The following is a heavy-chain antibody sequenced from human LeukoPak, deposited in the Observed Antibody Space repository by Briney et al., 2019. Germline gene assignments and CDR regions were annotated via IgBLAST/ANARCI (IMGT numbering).Heavy chain of an antibody. V-gene: IGHV4-4*07. D-gene: IGHD6-19*01. Sequence: KPSETLSLTCTVSGVSINDYYWTWIRQPAGKGLEWIGQIYPSESPKYNPSLESRVTMSVDTSKKHFPLQLTFVTVADTGVYYCARRASSTGWSFDSWGQGTQVTVSS. J-gene: IGHJ4*02. CDR1: GVSINDYY. CDR3: ARRASSTGWSFDS. CDR2: IYPSESP.